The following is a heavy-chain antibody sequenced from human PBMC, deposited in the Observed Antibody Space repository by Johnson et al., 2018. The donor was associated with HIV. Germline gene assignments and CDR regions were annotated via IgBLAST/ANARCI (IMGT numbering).Heavy chain of an antibody. CDR2: INWNGGST. V-gene: IGHV3-20*01. J-gene: IGHJ3*02. CDR3: ARVIGYDSSGKAFDI. Sequence: VQLVESGGTLAQPGRSLRLSCSTSGFIFDDFGMGWVRQAPGKGLEWVSGINWNGGSTSYADSVNGRFTISRDNAKNSLYVQMNSLRAEDTALYHCARVIGYDSSGKAFDIWGQGTMVTVSS. D-gene: IGHD3-22*01. CDR1: GFIFDDFG.